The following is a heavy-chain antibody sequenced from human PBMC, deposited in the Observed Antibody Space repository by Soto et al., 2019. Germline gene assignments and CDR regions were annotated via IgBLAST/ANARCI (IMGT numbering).Heavy chain of an antibody. CDR2: ISYDGSNK. J-gene: IGHJ6*02. CDR3: AKDVHRGDYYYGMDV. Sequence: QVQLVESGGGVVQPGRSLRLSCAASGFTFSSYGMHWVRQAPGKGLEWVAVISYDGSNKYYADSVKGRFTISRDNSKNTLYLQMNSLRAEDTAVYYCAKDVHRGDYYYGMDVWGQGTTVTVSS. CDR1: GFTFSSYG. V-gene: IGHV3-30*18.